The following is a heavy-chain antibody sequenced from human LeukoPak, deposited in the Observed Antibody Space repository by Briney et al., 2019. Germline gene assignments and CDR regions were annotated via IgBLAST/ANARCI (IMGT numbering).Heavy chain of an antibody. D-gene: IGHD2-15*01. J-gene: IGHJ4*02. CDR2: IYHTGTT. CDR3: ARVTGYVVEDYFDY. CDR1: GFSISIGYY. Sequence: SETLSLTCIVSGFSISIGYYWGWIRQPPGKGLECIGTIYHTGTTYYNPSLKSRVTISVDTSENQFSLRLSSVTAADTAVYYCARVTGYVVEDYFDYWGQGTLVTVSS. V-gene: IGHV4-38-2*02.